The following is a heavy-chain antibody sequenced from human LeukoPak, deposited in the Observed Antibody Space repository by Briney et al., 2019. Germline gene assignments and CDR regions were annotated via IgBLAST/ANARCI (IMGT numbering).Heavy chain of an antibody. D-gene: IGHD3-10*01. CDR1: GYSFTSHW. CDR2: VNPDDSNT. V-gene: IGHV5-51*01. Sequence: GESLKISCKGSGYSFTSHWIGWVRQMPGKGLEWMGIVNPDDSNTIYSPSFQGQVTISADESITTAYLQWSSLKASDTAMYYCARLRWPRGGRSSFDYWGQGALVTVSS. J-gene: IGHJ4*02. CDR3: ARLRWPRGGRSSFDY.